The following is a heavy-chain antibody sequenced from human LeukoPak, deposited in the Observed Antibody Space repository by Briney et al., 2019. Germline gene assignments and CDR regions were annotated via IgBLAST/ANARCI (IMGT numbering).Heavy chain of an antibody. Sequence: SETLSLTCAVYGGSFSGYYWSWIRQPPGKGLEWIGEINHSGSTYYNPSLKSRVTISVDTSKDQFSLKLTSVTAADTAVYYCAREGSSGYYPNWFDPWGQGTLVTVSS. CDR3: AREGSSGYYPNWFDP. CDR1: GGSFSGYY. CDR2: INHSGST. J-gene: IGHJ5*02. D-gene: IGHD3-22*01. V-gene: IGHV4-34*01.